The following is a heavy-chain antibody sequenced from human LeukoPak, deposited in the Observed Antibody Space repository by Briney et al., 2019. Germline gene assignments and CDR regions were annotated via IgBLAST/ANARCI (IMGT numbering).Heavy chain of an antibody. J-gene: IGHJ6*02. V-gene: IGHV3-72*01. CDR2: TRNNASSYTT. CDR3: ARGAPYYYYGMDV. CDR1: GXTFSDHY. Sequence: GGSLRLSCAASGXTFSDHYMDWVRQAPGKGLEWVARTRNNASSYTTEYAASVKGRFTISRDDSKNSLYLQMNSLKTEDTAVYYCARGAPYYYYGMDVWGQGTTVTVSS.